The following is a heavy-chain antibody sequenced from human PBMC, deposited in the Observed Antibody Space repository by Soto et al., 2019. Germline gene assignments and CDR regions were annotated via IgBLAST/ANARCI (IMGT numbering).Heavy chain of an antibody. V-gene: IGHV4-61*01. CDR1: GASVSSPTYY. CDR3: ARDRSSSSEGGYYYYYGMDV. D-gene: IGHD6-6*01. CDR2: IYYSGST. Sequence: SETLSLTCTVSGASVSSPTYYWNWIRQPPGKPLEWIGYIYYSGSTNYNPSLKSRVTISLDTSNDQFSLKLSSVTAADTAVYYCARDRSSSSEGGYYYYYGMDVWGQGTTVTVSS. J-gene: IGHJ6*02.